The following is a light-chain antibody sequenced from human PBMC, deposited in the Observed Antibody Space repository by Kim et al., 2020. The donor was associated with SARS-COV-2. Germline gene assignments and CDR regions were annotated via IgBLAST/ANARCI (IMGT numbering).Light chain of an antibody. V-gene: IGKV3-20*01. CDR3: QQYGSSPGT. CDR1: HSISRSC. J-gene: IGKJ1*01. CDR2: DAS. Sequence: PGDRATLSCRASHSISRSCLAWYQQEPGQAPRLLIYDASSRATGIPDRLSGSGSGTDFTLTISSLEPEDFGLYYCQQYGSSPGTFGQGTKVEIK.